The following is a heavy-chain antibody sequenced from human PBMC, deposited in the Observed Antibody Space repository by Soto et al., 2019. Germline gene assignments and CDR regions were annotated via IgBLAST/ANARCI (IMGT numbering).Heavy chain of an antibody. CDR1: GFTFRSFT. D-gene: IGHD6-13*01. CDR2: ISSNSAYI. J-gene: IGHJ5*02. Sequence: PVGPLRLSCAASGFTFRSFTMNWVRQAPGKGLEWVSTISSNSAYIYYTDALRGRFTISRDNAKNSLHLQMNSLRAEDTAVYYCTRDASRDSSARGWFDPWGPGTLVTVSS. CDR3: TRDASRDSSARGWFDP. V-gene: IGHV3-21*01.